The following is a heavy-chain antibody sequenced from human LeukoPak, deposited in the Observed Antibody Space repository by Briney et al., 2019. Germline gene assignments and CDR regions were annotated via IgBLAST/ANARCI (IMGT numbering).Heavy chain of an antibody. V-gene: IGHV4-59*01. D-gene: IGHD4-17*01. Sequence: SETLSLTCTVSGGSISSYYWSWIRQPPGKGLEWIGYIYYSGSTNYNPSLKSRVTISVDTSKNQFSLKLSSVTAADTAVYYCARDLLDYGDYFDYWGQGTLVTVSS. CDR2: IYYSGST. CDR1: GGSISSYY. CDR3: ARDLLDYGDYFDY. J-gene: IGHJ4*02.